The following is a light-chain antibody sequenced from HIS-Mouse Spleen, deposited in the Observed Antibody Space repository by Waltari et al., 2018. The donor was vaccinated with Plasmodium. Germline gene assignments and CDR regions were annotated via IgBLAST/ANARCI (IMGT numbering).Light chain of an antibody. CDR1: QSVSSN. CDR3: QQYNNWSFT. J-gene: IGKJ3*01. V-gene: IGKV3-15*01. Sequence: EIVMKKSPATLSVSPGERATLSCRASQSVSSNLAWYQQKPGQAPRLLIYGASTRATGIPARFSGSGSGTEFTLTISSLQSEDFAVYYCQQYNNWSFTFGPGTKVDIK. CDR2: GAS.